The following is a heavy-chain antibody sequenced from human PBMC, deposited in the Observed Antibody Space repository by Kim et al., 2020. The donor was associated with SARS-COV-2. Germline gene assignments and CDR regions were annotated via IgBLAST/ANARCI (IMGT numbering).Heavy chain of an antibody. Sequence: SETLSLTCTVSGGSISSGGYYWSWIRQHPGKGLEWIGYIYYSGSTYYNPSLKSRVTISVDTSKNQFSLKLSSVTAADTAVYYCARGNLRDYYDSSGYPLFDYWGQGTLVTVSS. CDR2: IYYSGST. CDR1: GGSISSGGYY. V-gene: IGHV4-31*03. J-gene: IGHJ4*02. CDR3: ARGNLRDYYDSSGYPLFDY. D-gene: IGHD3-22*01.